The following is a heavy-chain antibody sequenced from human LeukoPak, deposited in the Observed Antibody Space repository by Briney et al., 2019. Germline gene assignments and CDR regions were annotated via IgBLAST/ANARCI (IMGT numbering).Heavy chain of an antibody. Sequence: PGGSLRLSCAASGFTFSSYSTNWVRQAPGKGLEWVSYISSSSSTIYYADSVKGRFTISRDNAKNSLYLQMNSLRAEDTAVYYCARDLMETSPWTTEGFDPWGQGTLVTVSS. D-gene: IGHD3/OR15-3a*01. J-gene: IGHJ5*02. CDR1: GFTFSSYS. CDR3: ARDLMETSPWTTEGFDP. V-gene: IGHV3-48*01. CDR2: ISSSSSTI.